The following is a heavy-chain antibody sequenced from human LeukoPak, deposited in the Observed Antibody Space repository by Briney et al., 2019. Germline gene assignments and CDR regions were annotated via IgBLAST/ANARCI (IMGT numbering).Heavy chain of an antibody. D-gene: IGHD1-26*01. CDR1: GFTFSNYW. CDR2: INQGGNEN. J-gene: IGHJ4*02. V-gene: IGHV3-7*01. Sequence: GGSLRLSCAASGFTFSNYWMSWVRQAPGKGLEWVANINQGGNENFYVDSVKGRFTISRDNAKNSVYLQMNSLRAEDTAVYYCAKASIVGANGVFDYWGQGTLVTVSS. CDR3: AKASIVGANGVFDY.